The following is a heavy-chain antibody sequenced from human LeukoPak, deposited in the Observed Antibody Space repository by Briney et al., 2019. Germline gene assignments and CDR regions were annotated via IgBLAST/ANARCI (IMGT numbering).Heavy chain of an antibody. V-gene: IGHV3-15*01. CDR3: TTLVGARGGWFDP. CDR2: IKSKTDGGTT. CDR1: GFTVSSNY. J-gene: IGHJ5*02. Sequence: GGSLRLSCAASGFTVSSNYMSWVRQAPGKGLEWVGRIKSKTDGGTTDYAAPVKGRFTISRDDSKNTLYLQMNSLKTEDTAVYYCTTLVGARGGWFDPWGQGTLVTVSS. D-gene: IGHD1-26*01.